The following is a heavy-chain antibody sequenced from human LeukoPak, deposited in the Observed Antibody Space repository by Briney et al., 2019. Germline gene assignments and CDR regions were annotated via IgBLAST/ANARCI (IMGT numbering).Heavy chain of an antibody. J-gene: IGHJ6*03. CDR1: GGTFSSYA. Sequence: SVKVSCKASGGTFSSYAISWVRQAPGQGLEWMGGIIPIFGTANYAQKFQGRVTITADESTSTAYMELSSLRSEDTAVYYCARFGDGSDPFYYYYYMDVWGKGTTVAVSS. D-gene: IGHD1-26*01. V-gene: IGHV1-69*01. CDR3: ARFGDGSDPFYYYYYMDV. CDR2: IIPIFGTA.